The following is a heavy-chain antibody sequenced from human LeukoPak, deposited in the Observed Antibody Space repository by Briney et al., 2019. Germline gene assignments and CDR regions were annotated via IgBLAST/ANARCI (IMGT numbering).Heavy chain of an antibody. CDR2: IIPIFGTA. CDR3: AITGAYSSGWYRRYFDY. V-gene: IGHV1-69*13. Sequence: SVKVSCKASGGXFSSYAISWVRQAPGQGLEWMGGIIPIFGTANYAQKFQGRVTITADESTSTAYMELSSLRSEDTAVYYCAITGAYSSGWYRRYFDYWGQGTLVTVSS. J-gene: IGHJ4*02. D-gene: IGHD6-19*01. CDR1: GGXFSSYA.